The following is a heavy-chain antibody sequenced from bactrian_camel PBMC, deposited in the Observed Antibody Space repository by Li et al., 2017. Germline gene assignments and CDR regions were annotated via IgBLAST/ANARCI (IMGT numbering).Heavy chain of an antibody. V-gene: IGHV3S40*01. J-gene: IGHJ4*01. CDR2: INSGSGST. D-gene: IGHD4*01. Sequence: VQLVESGGGSVESGGSLRLSCSVSGSNYKGDCMAWFRQAPGKELEWVSGINSGSGSTYYADSVKGRFTISRDNAKNTLYLQLNSLKTEDAAMYYCTADSSDYEEHDAFAHWGQGTQVTVS. CDR1: GSNYKGDC. CDR3: TADSSDYEEHDAFAH.